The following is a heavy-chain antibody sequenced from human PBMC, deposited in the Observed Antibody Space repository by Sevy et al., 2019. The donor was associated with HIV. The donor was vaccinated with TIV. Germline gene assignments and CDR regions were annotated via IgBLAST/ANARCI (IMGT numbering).Heavy chain of an antibody. D-gene: IGHD6-13*01. CDR2: IYYNENG. CDR1: GGSMNSFY. V-gene: IGHV4-59*01. Sequence: SETLSLTCSVSGGSMNSFYCNWIRQPPGKGLERIGYIYYNENGDSKSSLKSRLTLSIETSKNQFSLRLPSVTAADTAVYYCARGGPNQQQLDYFDYWGRGTLVIVSS. J-gene: IGHJ4*02. CDR3: ARGGPNQQQLDYFDY.